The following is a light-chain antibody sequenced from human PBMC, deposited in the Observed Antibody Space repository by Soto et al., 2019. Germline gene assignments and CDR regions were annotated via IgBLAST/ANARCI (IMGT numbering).Light chain of an antibody. CDR2: GAS. CDR1: QTITSNF. CDR3: QQYGSSPPFT. Sequence: EIVLTQSPGTLSLSPGERATLSCRASQTITSNFLAWYQQKPGQSTRLLMSGASSRATGSPDRFSGGGSETEFTLTISRLEPEDFGVYYCQQYGSSPPFTFGPGTKVDIK. V-gene: IGKV3-20*01. J-gene: IGKJ3*01.